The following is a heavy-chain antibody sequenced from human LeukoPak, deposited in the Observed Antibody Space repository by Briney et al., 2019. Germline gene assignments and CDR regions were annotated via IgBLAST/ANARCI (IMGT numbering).Heavy chain of an antibody. Sequence: PSETLSLTCTVSGGSISRSSYYWGWVRQPPGKGLGWIGSIYYSGSTYYNPSLKSRVTISVDTSKNQFSLKLSSVTAADTAVYYCARLLYYDFWSGYAGRVGYFDYWGQGTLVTVSS. CDR1: GGSISRSSYY. D-gene: IGHD3-3*01. V-gene: IGHV4-39*01. CDR3: ARLLYYDFWSGYAGRVGYFDY. CDR2: IYYSGST. J-gene: IGHJ4*02.